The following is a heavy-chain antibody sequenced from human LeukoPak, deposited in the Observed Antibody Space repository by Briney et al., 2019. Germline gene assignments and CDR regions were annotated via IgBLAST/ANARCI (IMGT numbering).Heavy chain of an antibody. D-gene: IGHD6-19*01. CDR3: ARYGNGEWLAHYAFDV. J-gene: IGHJ3*01. CDR1: GFIFSRYW. CDR2: INQDESER. V-gene: IGHV3-7*01. Sequence: GGSLRLSCATSGFIFSRYWMSWVRQAPGKGLEWVANINQDESERNYEDSVKGRFTISRDNAKNSLDLQMNSLRAEDTAVYYCARYGNGEWLAHYAFDVWGQGTMVTVAS.